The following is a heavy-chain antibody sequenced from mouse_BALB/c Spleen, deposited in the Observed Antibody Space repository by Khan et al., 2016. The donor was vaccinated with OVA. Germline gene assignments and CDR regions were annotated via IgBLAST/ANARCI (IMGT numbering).Heavy chain of an antibody. CDR3: ARTGYGSLGY. D-gene: IGHD1-1*01. CDR1: GYTFTDYN. Sequence: EVQLQQSGPELVKPGASVKIPCKASGYTFTDYNMDWVKQSHGKSLEWIGDINPNNGDTFYNQKFKGKATLTVDKSSRTAFMELRSLTSEDTAVYYCARTGYGSLGYWGQGTTLTVSS. J-gene: IGHJ2*01. V-gene: IGHV1-18*01. CDR2: INPNNGDT.